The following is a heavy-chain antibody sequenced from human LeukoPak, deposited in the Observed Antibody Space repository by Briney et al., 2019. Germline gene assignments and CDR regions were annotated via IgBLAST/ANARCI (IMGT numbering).Heavy chain of an antibody. CDR2: ISSSSSYI. CDR3: ARDRDTSYDFWSGYYLRGNYYYGMDV. CDR1: GFTFSSYS. V-gene: IGHV3-21*01. D-gene: IGHD3-3*01. J-gene: IGHJ6*02. Sequence: GGSLRLSYAASGFTFSSYSMNWVRQAPGKGLEWVSSISSSSSYIYYADSVKGRFTISRDNAKNSLYLQMNSLRAEDTAVYYCARDRDTSYDFWSGYYLRGNYYYGMDVWGQGTTVTVSS.